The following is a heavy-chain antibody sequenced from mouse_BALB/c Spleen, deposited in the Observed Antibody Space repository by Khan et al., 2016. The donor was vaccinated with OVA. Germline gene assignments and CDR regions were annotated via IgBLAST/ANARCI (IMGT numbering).Heavy chain of an antibody. J-gene: IGHJ3*01. CDR2: IDPFSGGT. CDR1: GYAFTSYY. V-gene: IGHV1S135*01. Sequence: EVELVESGPELMKPGPSVEISCKASGYAFTSYYIHWVMQSHGTSLEWIGYIDPFSGGTTYNQKFKGKATFTVDKSSSTAYIHLTNLTSEDSAVDYCTRHGYAAWFTYWGKGTMVTVSA. CDR3: TRHGYAAWFTY. D-gene: IGHD2-2*01.